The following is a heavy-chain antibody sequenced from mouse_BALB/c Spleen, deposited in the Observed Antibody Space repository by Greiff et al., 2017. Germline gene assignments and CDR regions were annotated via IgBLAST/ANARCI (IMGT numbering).Heavy chain of an antibody. V-gene: IGHV1-15*01. D-gene: IGHD2-4*01. CDR3: TIKIYYDFDY. CDR1: GYTFTDYE. J-gene: IGHJ2*01. Sequence: QVQLKESGAELVRPGASVTLSCKASGYTFTDYEMHWVKQTPVHGLEWIGAIDPETGGTAYNQKFKGKATLTADKSSSTAYMELRSLTSEDSAVYYCTIKIYYDFDYWGQGTTLTVSS. CDR2: IDPETGGT.